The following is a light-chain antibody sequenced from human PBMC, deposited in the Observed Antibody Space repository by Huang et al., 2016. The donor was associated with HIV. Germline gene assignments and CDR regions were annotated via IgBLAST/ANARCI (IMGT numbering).Light chain of an antibody. J-gene: IGKJ2*01. V-gene: IGKV3-15*01. CDR1: QTVSNN. CDR3: QQYNDWPPT. CDR2: GAS. Sequence: IVMTQSPDTLSVSPGERATLSCRASQTVSNNVAWYQQNPGQAPRLLIYGASTRATGVPARFSGSGSGTEFALTISSLTSEDFTFYYCQQYNDWPPTFGQGTKLEI.